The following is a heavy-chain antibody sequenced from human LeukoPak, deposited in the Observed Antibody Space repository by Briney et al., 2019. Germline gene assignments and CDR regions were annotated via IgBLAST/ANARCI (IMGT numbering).Heavy chain of an antibody. CDR3: ARREHYYDSSGYSYNWFDP. Sequence: PSETLSLTCAVYGGSFSGYYWSWIRQPPGKGLEWIGEINHSGSTNYNPSLKSRVTISVDTSKNQFSLKLSSVTAADTAVYYCARREHYYDSSGYSYNWFDPWGQGTLVTVSS. D-gene: IGHD3-22*01. J-gene: IGHJ5*02. CDR1: GGSFSGYY. V-gene: IGHV4-34*01. CDR2: INHSGST.